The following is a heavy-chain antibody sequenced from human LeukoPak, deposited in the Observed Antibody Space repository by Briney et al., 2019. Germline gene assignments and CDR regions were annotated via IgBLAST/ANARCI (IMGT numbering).Heavy chain of an antibody. D-gene: IGHD4/OR15-4a*01. CDR3: AKEGTYTYGASDFDY. J-gene: IGHJ4*02. CDR1: GVSISSSSYY. Sequence: SETLSLTCTVSGVSISSSSYYWGWIRQPPGRGLEWIESIYSSGSTYYNPSLKGRVTISVDTSKNQFTLKLSSVTAADTAVYYCAKEGTYTYGASDFDYWGQGTVVTVSS. CDR2: IYSSGST. V-gene: IGHV4-39*06.